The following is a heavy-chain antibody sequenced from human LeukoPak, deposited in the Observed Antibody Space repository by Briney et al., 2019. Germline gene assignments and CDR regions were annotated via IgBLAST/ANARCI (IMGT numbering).Heavy chain of an antibody. CDR1: GFTFSDHR. V-gene: IGHV3-72*01. J-gene: IGHJ3*02. CDR2: STDKLYNYTT. CDR3: VRAGGTRGYDI. D-gene: IGHD2-15*01. Sequence: AGSLRLSCAVAGFTFSDHRMDWVRQVPGKGLQWVGRSTDKLYNYTTEYAASVKGRFTISRADSENSLYLQMNSLKAEDTAVYYCVRAGGTRGYDIWGQGTMVTVSS.